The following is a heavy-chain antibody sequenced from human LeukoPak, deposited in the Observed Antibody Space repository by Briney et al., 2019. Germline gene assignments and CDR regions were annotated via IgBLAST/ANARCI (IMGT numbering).Heavy chain of an antibody. CDR3: AKDVWWSVS. CDR1: GFTFSNHA. D-gene: IGHD2-8*02. CDR2: ISADAVDT. V-gene: IGHV3-23*01. J-gene: IGHJ5*02. Sequence: GGSQRLSCVASGFTFSNHAMTWVRQAPGKGLEWVSAISADAVDTFYAPSVKGRFTISRDNSKSTLYLQINSLRAEDTAMYYCAKDVWWSVSWGQGTLVTVSS.